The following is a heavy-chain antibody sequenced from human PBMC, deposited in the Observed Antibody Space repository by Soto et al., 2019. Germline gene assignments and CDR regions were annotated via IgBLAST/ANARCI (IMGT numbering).Heavy chain of an antibody. CDR3: ARYQIGEGFTA. Sequence: GASVKVSCKASGYTYTNLDINWVRQASGQGLEWMGWMNPHSDTGFAHKFQGRVTLTRDTPTSTVYMELTSLRFDDTAVYYCARYQIGEGFTAWGQGTPVTSPQ. CDR2: MNPHSDT. V-gene: IGHV1-8*01. CDR1: GYTYTNLD. J-gene: IGHJ5*02.